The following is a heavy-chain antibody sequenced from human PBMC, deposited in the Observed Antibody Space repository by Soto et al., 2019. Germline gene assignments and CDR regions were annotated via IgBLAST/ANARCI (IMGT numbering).Heavy chain of an antibody. V-gene: IGHV1-2*02. CDR3: GRGRSGQIVVFY. J-gene: IGHJ4*02. Sequence: QVQLVQSGAEVKKPGASVKVSCKASGYTFTGLYIHWVRQAPEQGPEWMGEIGPESGATRYAQKFQGRVTMTMDMSITTVYMELSNLSPDDTAVYYCGRGRSGQIVVFYWGQGTPVTVSS. CDR1: GYTFTGLY. D-gene: IGHD5-12*01. CDR2: IGPESGAT.